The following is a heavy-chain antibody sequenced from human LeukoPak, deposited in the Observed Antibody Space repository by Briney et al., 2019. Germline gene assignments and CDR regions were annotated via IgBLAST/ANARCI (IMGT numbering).Heavy chain of an antibody. CDR2: ISASGTLT. CDR3: ARDGTPIYRSGWVYMDV. Sequence: PGASLRLACAASGFRLSSYEMNSVRQAPGKGLEWISYISASGTLTHYADSVEGRFTSSRDNAKNSLYLQMNSLRGEDTAVYYCARDGTPIYRSGWVYMDVWGKGTTVTISS. CDR1: GFRLSSYE. J-gene: IGHJ6*04. D-gene: IGHD6-25*01. V-gene: IGHV3-48*03.